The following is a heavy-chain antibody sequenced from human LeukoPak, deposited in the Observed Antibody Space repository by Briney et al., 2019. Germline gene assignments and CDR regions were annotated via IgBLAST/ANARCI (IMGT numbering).Heavy chain of an antibody. D-gene: IGHD2-21*01. J-gene: IGHJ4*02. CDR3: AGASWAYSPFDS. CDR1: GGSISSYY. CDR2: IYTSGST. V-gene: IGHV4-4*07. Sequence: SETLTLTCTVSGGSISSYYWSWIRQPAGKGLEWIGRIYTSGSTNYNPSLKSRVTMSVDTSKNQFSLKLSSVTAADTAVYYCAGASWAYSPFDSWGQGALVTVSS.